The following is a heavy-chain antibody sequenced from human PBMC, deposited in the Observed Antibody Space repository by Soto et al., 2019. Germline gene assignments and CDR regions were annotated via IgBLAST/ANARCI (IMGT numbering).Heavy chain of an antibody. CDR1: GYTFTSYG. J-gene: IGHJ6*02. Sequence: QVQLVQSGAEVKKPGASVKVSCKASGYTFTSYGIRWVRQAPGQGLEWMRWISAYNGNTNDAQKLQGRVTMTTDTSTRTAYMELTSLRSDDTGVYFCERREHDGVFGLQGEYYYYCMDVWGQGTTVTVFS. D-gene: IGHD2-8*01. CDR3: ERREHDGVFGLQGEYYYYCMDV. V-gene: IGHV1-18*01. CDR2: ISAYNGNT.